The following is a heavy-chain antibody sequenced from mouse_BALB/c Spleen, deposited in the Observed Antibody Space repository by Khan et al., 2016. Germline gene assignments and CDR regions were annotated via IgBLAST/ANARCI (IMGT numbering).Heavy chain of an antibody. CDR2: INTYTGEP. CDR3: ARGGQLGLFDY. Sequence: IQLGKEGQELKKPGETVKISCKASGYTFTNYGMNWVKQAPGKGLKWMGWINTYTGEPTYADDFKGRFAFSLETSASTAYLQINNLKNEDTATXCCARGGQLGLFDYCGQGTTLTVSS. CDR1: GYTFTNYG. D-gene: IGHD3-1*01. V-gene: IGHV9-3-1*01. J-gene: IGHJ2*01.